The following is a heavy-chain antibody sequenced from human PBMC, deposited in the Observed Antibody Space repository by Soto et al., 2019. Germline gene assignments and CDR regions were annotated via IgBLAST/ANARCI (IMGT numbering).Heavy chain of an antibody. CDR3: ARDYSSTAMGLDYYYMDV. J-gene: IGHJ6*03. CDR2: IYSGGST. CDR1: GFTVSSNY. Sequence: GGSLRLSCAASGFTVSSNYMSWVRQAPGKGLEWVSVIYSGGSTYYADSVKGRFTISRDNSKNKLYLQMNSLRAEDTAVYYCARDYSSTAMGLDYYYMDVWGKGTTVTVSS. V-gene: IGHV3-66*01. D-gene: IGHD5-18*01.